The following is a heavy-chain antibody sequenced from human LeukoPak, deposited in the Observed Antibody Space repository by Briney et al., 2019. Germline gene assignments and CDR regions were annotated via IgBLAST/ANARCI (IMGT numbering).Heavy chain of an antibody. CDR2: ISDDGTYK. CDR1: EFTFSSYS. Sequence: PGGSLRLSCAASEFTFSSYSMNWVRQAPGKGLEWVSSISDDGTYKYYADSLKGRFTISRDNAKNSLYLQMNSLRAEDTALYYCAKGSSYYYDSSGYLSTVDYWGQGTLVTVSS. D-gene: IGHD3-22*01. J-gene: IGHJ4*02. V-gene: IGHV3-21*04. CDR3: AKGSSYYYDSSGYLSTVDY.